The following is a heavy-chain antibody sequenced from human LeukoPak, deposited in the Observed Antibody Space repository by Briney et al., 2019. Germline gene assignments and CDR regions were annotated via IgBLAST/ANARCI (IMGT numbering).Heavy chain of an antibody. CDR2: IYHSGNT. CDR1: GGSISSYY. Sequence: SETLSLTCTVSGGSISSYYWSWIRQPPGKGLEWIGYIYHSGNTNYNPSLKSRVTISVDTSNKQFSLKLSSVTAADTAVYYCARELSSGMYFDYWGQGTLVTVSS. J-gene: IGHJ4*02. CDR3: ARELSSGMYFDY. V-gene: IGHV4-59*01. D-gene: IGHD3-22*01.